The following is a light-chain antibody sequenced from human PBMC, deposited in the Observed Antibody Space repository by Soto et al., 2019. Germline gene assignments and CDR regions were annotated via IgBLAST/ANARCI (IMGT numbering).Light chain of an antibody. CDR2: GAS. CDR3: QQYGSSPWT. CDR1: QSISRY. J-gene: IGKJ1*01. V-gene: IGKV3-20*01. Sequence: IVLTQSPGTLSLSPGERTTLSCRASQSISRYLAWYQQKPGQGPRLPIYGASSRATGTPDRFSGSGSGTDFTLTISRLEPEDFAVYYCQQYGSSPWTFGQGTKV.